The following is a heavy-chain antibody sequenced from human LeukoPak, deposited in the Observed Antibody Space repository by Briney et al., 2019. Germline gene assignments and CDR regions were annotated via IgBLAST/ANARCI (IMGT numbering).Heavy chain of an antibody. V-gene: IGHV1-2*02. Sequence: ASVKVSCKASGYTFTGYYLHWVRQAPGQGLEWMGWINPNSGDTNYAQDFQGRVTMTRDTSIRTAYMELSSLRSDDTAVYYCAKPDDKNPPYYFDSWGQGTLVTVSS. CDR3: AKPDDKNPPYYFDS. J-gene: IGHJ4*02. CDR1: GYTFTGYY. CDR2: INPNSGDT. D-gene: IGHD1-14*01.